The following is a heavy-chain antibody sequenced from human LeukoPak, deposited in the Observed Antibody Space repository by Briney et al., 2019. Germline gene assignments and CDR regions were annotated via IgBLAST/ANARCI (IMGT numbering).Heavy chain of an antibody. J-gene: IGHJ4*02. CDR1: GFTVSSNY. CDR3: ARELGEQQLVDY. D-gene: IGHD6-13*01. CDR2: IYSGGST. Sequence: GGSLRLSCAASGFTVSSNYMSWVRQAPGKGLEWVSVIYSGGSTYYADSVKGRFTISRDNSKNTLYLQMNSLRAEDTAVYYCARELGEQQLVDYWGQGTLVTVSS. V-gene: IGHV3-66*01.